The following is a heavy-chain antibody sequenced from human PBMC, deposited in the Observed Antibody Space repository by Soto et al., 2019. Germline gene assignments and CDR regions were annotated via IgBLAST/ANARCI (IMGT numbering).Heavy chain of an antibody. Sequence: SETLSVTCTVAGGSLSSGVYSWSWIRQHPGKGLEWIGYIYYSGSTYYNPSLKSRVTISVDTSKNQFSLKLTSVTATYYCAHRRGGSYPFGPWDYWGQGTLVTVSS. J-gene: IGHJ4*02. CDR2: IYYSGST. V-gene: IGHV4-31*03. CDR1: GGSLSSGVYS. CDR3: RGGSYPFGPWDY. D-gene: IGHD1-26*01.